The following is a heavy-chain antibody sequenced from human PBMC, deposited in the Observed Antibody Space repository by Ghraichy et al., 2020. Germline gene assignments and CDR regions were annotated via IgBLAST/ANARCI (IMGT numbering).Heavy chain of an antibody. V-gene: IGHV4-61*01. CDR3: ARESGSGSYPQGIDY. D-gene: IGHD1-26*01. CDR2: IYYSGST. CDR1: GGSVSSGSYY. Sequence: SETLSLTCTVSGGSVSSGSYYWSWIRQPPGKGLEWIGYIYYSGSTNYNPSLKSRVTISVDTSKNQFSLKLSSVTAADTAVYYCARESGSGSYPQGIDYWGQGTLVTVSS. J-gene: IGHJ4*02.